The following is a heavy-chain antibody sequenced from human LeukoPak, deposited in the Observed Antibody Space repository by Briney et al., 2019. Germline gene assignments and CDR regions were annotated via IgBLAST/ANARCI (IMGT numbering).Heavy chain of an antibody. D-gene: IGHD3-10*01. J-gene: IGHJ5*02. CDR3: AKASMVRGVKYWFDP. Sequence: GGSLRLSCAASGFTFNTYTMNWVRQAPGKGLEWVSAISGSGGSTYYADSVKGRFTISRDNSKNTLYLQMNSLRAEDTAVYYCAKASMVRGVKYWFDPWGQGTLVTVSS. CDR2: ISGSGGST. CDR1: GFTFNTYT. V-gene: IGHV3-23*01.